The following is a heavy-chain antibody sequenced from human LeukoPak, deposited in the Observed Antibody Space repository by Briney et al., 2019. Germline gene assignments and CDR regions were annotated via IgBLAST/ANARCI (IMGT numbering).Heavy chain of an antibody. Sequence: ASVRVSCKASGYTFTSYGISWVRQAPGQGLEWMGWISAYNGNTNYAQKLQGRVTMTTDTSTSTAYMELRSLRSDDTAVYYCAREKELYYYDSSGYESEYWGQGTLVTVSS. CDR1: GYTFTSYG. D-gene: IGHD3-22*01. V-gene: IGHV1-18*01. CDR2: ISAYNGNT. CDR3: AREKELYYYDSSGYESEY. J-gene: IGHJ4*02.